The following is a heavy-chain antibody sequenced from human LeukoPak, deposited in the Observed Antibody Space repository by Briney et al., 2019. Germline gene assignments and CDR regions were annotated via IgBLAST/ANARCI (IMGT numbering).Heavy chain of an antibody. Sequence: ASVKVSCKASGGTFSSYAISWVRQAPGQGLEWMGIINPSGGSTSYAQKFQGRVTMTRDTSTSTVYMELSSLRSEDTAVYYCARGPTPTVTGWFDPWGQGTLVTVSS. D-gene: IGHD4-17*01. V-gene: IGHV1-46*01. J-gene: IGHJ5*02. CDR3: ARGPTPTVTGWFDP. CDR2: INPSGGST. CDR1: GGTFSSYA.